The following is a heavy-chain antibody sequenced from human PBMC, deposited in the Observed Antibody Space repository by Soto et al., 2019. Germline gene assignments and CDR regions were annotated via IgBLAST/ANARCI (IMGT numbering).Heavy chain of an antibody. CDR3: AKLQRITIFGVVIETLFDP. CDR1: GGSISSSSYY. D-gene: IGHD3-3*01. V-gene: IGHV4-39*01. CDR2: IYYSGST. Sequence: SETLSLTCTVSGGSISSSSYYWGWIRQPPGKGLEWIGSIYYSGSTYYNPSLKSRVTISVDTSKNQFSLKLSSVTAADTAVYYCAKLQRITIFGVVIETLFDPWGQGTLVTVSS. J-gene: IGHJ5*02.